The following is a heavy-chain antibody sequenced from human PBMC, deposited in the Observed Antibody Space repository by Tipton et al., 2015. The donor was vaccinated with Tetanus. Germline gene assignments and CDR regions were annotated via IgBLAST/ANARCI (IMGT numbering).Heavy chain of an antibody. CDR3: ARIGWLQQNKPAFDI. D-gene: IGHD5-24*01. CDR2: IDYFGTT. V-gene: IGHV4-59*01. Sequence: TLSLTCTVSGGSISTYHWNWIRQSPGKGLEWIGDIDYFGTTKYNPSLKSRVAMSVDTSKNQFSLKLSSVTAADTAVYYCARIGWLQQNKPAFDIWGQGTVVTVSS. CDR1: GGSISTYH. J-gene: IGHJ3*02.